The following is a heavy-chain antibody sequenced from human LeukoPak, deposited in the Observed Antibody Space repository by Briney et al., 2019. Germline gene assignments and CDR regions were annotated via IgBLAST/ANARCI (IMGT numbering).Heavy chain of an antibody. CDR1: GGSISSSYYY. Sequence: SETLSLTCTVSGGSISSSYYYWGWIRQPPGKGLEWIGNIYYSGSTYYNPSLKSRATISVDTSKNQFSLKLRSVTAADTAVYYCARESSGSSARDYWGQGTLVTVSS. J-gene: IGHJ4*02. V-gene: IGHV4-39*07. CDR2: IYYSGST. CDR3: ARESSGSSARDY. D-gene: IGHD3-10*01.